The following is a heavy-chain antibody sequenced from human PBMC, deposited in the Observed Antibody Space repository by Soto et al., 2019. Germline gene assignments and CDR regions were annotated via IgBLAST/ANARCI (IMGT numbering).Heavy chain of an antibody. CDR3: AKRGSTAGGDYCFDY. V-gene: IGHV3-23*01. D-gene: IGHD3-16*01. Sequence: GGSLRLSCAASGFTFINYVMSWVRQAPGKGLEWVSANKGSGINIYYADSVKGRFTISRDNSKNTLYLQMNSLRSEDTAVYYCAKRGSTAGGDYCFDYWGQGTLVTVSS. CDR1: GFTFINYV. CDR2: NKGSGINI. J-gene: IGHJ4*02.